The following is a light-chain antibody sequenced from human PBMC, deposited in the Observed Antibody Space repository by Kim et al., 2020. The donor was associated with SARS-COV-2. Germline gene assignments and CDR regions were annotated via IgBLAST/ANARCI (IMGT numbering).Light chain of an antibody. V-gene: IGLV3-21*04. Sequence: PGKTARITCGGNNIGSTSVHWYQPKPGQAPVLVIYYDSDRPSGIPERFSGSNSGNTATLTISRVEAGDEADYYCQVWDSSSDHRVFGTGTKVTVL. J-gene: IGLJ1*01. CDR1: NIGSTS. CDR2: YDS. CDR3: QVWDSSSDHRV.